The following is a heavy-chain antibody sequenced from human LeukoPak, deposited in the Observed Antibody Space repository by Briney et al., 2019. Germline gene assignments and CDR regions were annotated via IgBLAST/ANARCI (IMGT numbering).Heavy chain of an antibody. CDR2: INHSGST. Sequence: SETLSLTCAVYGGSFGGYYWSWIRQPPGKGLEWIGEINHSGSTNYNPSLKSRVSISVDSSKNQFSLKVSSVTAADTAVYYCARGSDTAAGLYWGQGTLVTVSS. J-gene: IGHJ4*02. CDR3: ARGSDTAAGLY. V-gene: IGHV4-34*01. CDR1: GGSFGGYY. D-gene: IGHD6-13*01.